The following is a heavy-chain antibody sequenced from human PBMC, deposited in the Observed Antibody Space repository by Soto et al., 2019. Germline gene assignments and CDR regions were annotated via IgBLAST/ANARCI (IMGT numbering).Heavy chain of an antibody. V-gene: IGHV1-2*02. J-gene: IGHJ5*02. CDR1: GYTFTGYY. D-gene: IGHD4-17*01. CDR3: AAVLVVDYGDYGWFDP. Sequence: GASVKVSCKASGYTFTGYYMHWVRQAPGQGLEWMGWINPNSGGTNYAQKFQGRVTMTRDTSISTAYMELSRLGSDDTAVYYCAAVLVVDYGDYGWFDPWGQGTLVTVSS. CDR2: INPNSGGT.